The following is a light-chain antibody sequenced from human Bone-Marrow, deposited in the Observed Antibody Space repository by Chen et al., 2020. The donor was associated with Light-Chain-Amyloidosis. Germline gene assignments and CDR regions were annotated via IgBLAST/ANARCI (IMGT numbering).Light chain of an antibody. CDR2: DDS. J-gene: IGLJ3*02. CDR3: QVWDRSSDRPV. CDR1: NIGSTR. V-gene: IGLV3-21*02. Sequence: SYVLTQPSSVSVAPGQTATIACGGNNIGSTRVHWYQQTPGQTPLLVVYDDSDRPSGIPERLSGSNSGNTATLTISRVEAEYEADYYCQVWDRSSDRPVFGGGTKLTVL.